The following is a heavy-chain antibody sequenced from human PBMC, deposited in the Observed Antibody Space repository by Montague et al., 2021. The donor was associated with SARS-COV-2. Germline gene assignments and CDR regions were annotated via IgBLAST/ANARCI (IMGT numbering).Heavy chain of an antibody. D-gene: IGHD6-25*01. CDR1: GSSITSYY. CDR2: IYSSGSA. CDR3: ARVFRGQRLAFDF. J-gene: IGHJ4*02. Sequence: SETPSLTCTVSGSSITSYYWSWIRQAPGKGLGWIAYIYSSGSASYNPSLRSRVTMSVDKSTNQFSLRLNSVTAADTAVYYCARVFRGQRLAFDFWGQGALVIVSS. V-gene: IGHV4-59*12.